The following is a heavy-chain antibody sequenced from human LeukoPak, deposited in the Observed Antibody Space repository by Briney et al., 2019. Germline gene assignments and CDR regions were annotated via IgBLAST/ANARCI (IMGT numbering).Heavy chain of an antibody. V-gene: IGHV4-4*07. CDR3: ARDRRYGDYVGVWFGP. D-gene: IGHD4-17*01. CDR1: GGSISSYY. J-gene: IGHJ5*02. CDR2: IYTSGST. Sequence: SETLSLTCTVSGGSISSYYWSWIRQPAGKGLEWIGRIYTSGSTNYNPSLKSRVTMSVDTSKNQFSLKLSSVTAADTAVYYCARDRRYGDYVGVWFGPWGQGTLVTVSS.